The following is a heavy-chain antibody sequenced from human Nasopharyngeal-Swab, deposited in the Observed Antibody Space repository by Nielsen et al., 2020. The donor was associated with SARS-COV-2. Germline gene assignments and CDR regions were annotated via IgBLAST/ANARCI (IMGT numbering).Heavy chain of an antibody. CDR1: GFRFGDFA. J-gene: IGHJ4*02. D-gene: IGHD2-2*02. V-gene: IGHV3-9*01. Sequence: GGSLRLSCEASGFRFGDFAMHWVRQAPGKGLEWVSGTSWNGGSVGYADSVEGRFTISRDNAKNSLYLQMNSLRPEDTAVYYCAKEFCSITTCYTPWVFDYWGQGNLVTVSS. CDR3: AKEFCSITTCYTPWVFDY. CDR2: TSWNGGSV.